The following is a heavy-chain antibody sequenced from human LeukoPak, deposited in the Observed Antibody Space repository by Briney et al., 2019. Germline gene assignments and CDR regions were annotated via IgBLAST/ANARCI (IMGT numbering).Heavy chain of an antibody. CDR2: IYPRDGST. CDR1: GYTFTSNY. D-gene: IGHD6-13*01. CDR3: AREGAAAGVYFDY. Sequence: ASVTVSCKASGYTFTSNYIHWVRQAPGQGLEWMGMIYPRDGSTSYAQKFQGRVTMTRDTSTSTVYMELSSLRSEDTAVYYCAREGAAAGVYFDYWGQGTLVTVSS. V-gene: IGHV1-46*01. J-gene: IGHJ4*02.